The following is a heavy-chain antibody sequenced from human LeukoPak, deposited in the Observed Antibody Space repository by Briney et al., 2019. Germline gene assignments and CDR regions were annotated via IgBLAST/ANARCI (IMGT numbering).Heavy chain of an antibody. D-gene: IGHD2-15*01. Sequence: VASVKVSCKASGGTFSSYAISWVRQAPGQGLEWVGGIIPIFGTANYAQKFQGRVTITADKSTSTAYMELSSLRSEDTAVYYCARECSGGSCYSGYWGQGTLVTVSS. CDR1: GGTFSSYA. V-gene: IGHV1-69*06. CDR3: ARECSGGSCYSGY. J-gene: IGHJ4*02. CDR2: IIPIFGTA.